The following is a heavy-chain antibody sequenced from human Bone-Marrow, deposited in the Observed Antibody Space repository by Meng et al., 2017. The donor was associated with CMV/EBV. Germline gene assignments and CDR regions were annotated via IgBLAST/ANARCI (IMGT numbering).Heavy chain of an antibody. CDR2: MNPNSGNT. Sequence: ASVKVSCKASGYTFTSYDINWVRQATGQGLEWMGWMNPNSGNTGYAQKFQGRVTITRNTSISTAYMELSSLRSEDTAVYYCARPATPYDYYGMDVWGQGTTVTVSS. V-gene: IGHV1-8*03. CDR3: ARPATPYDYYGMDV. CDR1: GYTFTSYD. J-gene: IGHJ6*02.